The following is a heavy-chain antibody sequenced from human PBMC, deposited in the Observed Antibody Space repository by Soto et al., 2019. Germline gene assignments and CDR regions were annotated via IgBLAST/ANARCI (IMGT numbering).Heavy chain of an antibody. D-gene: IGHD2-21*02. J-gene: IGHJ4*02. V-gene: IGHV4-31*03. CDR3: ARGDPADSPFDY. Sequence: PSETLSLTCTVSGGSISSGGYYWSWIRQHPGKGLEWIGYIYYSGSTYYNPSLKSRVTISVDTSKNQFSLKLSSVTAADTAVYYCARGDPADSPFDYWGQGTLVTVSS. CDR2: IYYSGST. CDR1: GGSISSGGYY.